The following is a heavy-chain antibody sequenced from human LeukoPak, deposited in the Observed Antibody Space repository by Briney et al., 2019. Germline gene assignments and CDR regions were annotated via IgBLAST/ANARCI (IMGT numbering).Heavy chain of an antibody. J-gene: IGHJ4*02. V-gene: IGHV3-48*02. CDR1: GFTFSISA. Sequence: GGSLRLSCAASGFTFSISAMTWVRQAPGKGLEWVSYISSSSSTIYYADSVKGRFTISRANAKNSLYLQMNSLSDEDTAVYYCARDDYDYVWGSYRPLWGQGTLVTVSS. CDR2: ISSSSSTI. CDR3: ARDDYDYVWGSYRPL. D-gene: IGHD3-16*02.